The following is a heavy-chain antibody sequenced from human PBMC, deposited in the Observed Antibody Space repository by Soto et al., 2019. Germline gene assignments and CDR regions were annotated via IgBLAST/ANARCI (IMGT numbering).Heavy chain of an antibody. J-gene: IGHJ6*02. CDR2: IYYSGST. D-gene: IGHD6-13*01. CDR1: GCSISSDDYY. Sequence: QVQLPESGTGLVKPSQTLSLTCTVSGCSISSDDYYWSWLRQPPGKGLEWIGYIYYSGSTYYNPSLKSRVTISVDTSMNQFSLKLSSVTAADTAVYYCARDISDRQIAWYGYYGMDVWGQGTKVTVSS. CDR3: ARDISDRQIAWYGYYGMDV. V-gene: IGHV4-30-4*01.